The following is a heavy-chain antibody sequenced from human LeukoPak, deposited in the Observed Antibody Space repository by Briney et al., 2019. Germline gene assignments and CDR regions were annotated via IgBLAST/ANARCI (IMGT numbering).Heavy chain of an antibody. CDR1: GFTFSSYA. CDR3: ARDWALYYYDSSGYFDY. V-gene: IGHV3-30*09. Sequence: GGSLRLSCAASGFTFSSYAMHWVRQAPCKGLEWVAVISYDGGNKYYADSVKGRFAISRDNSKNTLYLQMNSLRAEDTAVYYCARDWALYYYDSSGYFDYWGQGTLVTVSS. CDR2: ISYDGGNK. J-gene: IGHJ4*02. D-gene: IGHD3-22*01.